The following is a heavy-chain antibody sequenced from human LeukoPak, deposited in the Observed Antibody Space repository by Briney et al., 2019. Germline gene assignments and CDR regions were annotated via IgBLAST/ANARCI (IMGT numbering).Heavy chain of an antibody. CDR3: ARGTPTTRDFDS. Sequence: PGGSLRLSCAASGFTFNNYAMSWVRQAPGKGLEWVSSISSSSYIYYADSLKGRFTISRDNAKNSLYLQMNSLRAEDTAVYYCARGTPTTRDFDSWGQGTLVTVSS. CDR1: GFTFNNYA. CDR2: ISSSSYI. D-gene: IGHD4-11*01. J-gene: IGHJ4*02. V-gene: IGHV3-21*06.